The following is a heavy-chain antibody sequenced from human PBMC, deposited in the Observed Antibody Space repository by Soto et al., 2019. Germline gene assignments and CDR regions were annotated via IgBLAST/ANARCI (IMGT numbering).Heavy chain of an antibody. CDR2: ISAYNGNT. J-gene: IGHJ6*02. CDR3: AIGLVLRKPSFHYYYYGMDV. V-gene: IGHV1-18*01. Sequence: ASVKVSFKASGYTFTSYGISWVRQAPGQGLEWMGWISAYNGNTNYAQKLQGRVTMTTDTSTSTAYMELRSLRSDDTAVYYCAIGLVLRKPSFHYYYYGMDVWGQGTTVTVSS. CDR1: GYTFTSYG. D-gene: IGHD3-10*01.